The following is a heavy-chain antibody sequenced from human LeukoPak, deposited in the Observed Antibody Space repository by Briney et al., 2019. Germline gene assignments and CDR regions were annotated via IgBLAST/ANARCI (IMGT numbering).Heavy chain of an antibody. CDR3: ARDLASPPYNWFDP. V-gene: IGHV4-61*02. CDR2: IHGGGST. CDR1: GGSISSGDYY. Sequence: SQTLSLTCSVSGGSISSGDYYWSWIRQPAGKGLEWIGRIHGGGSTNYNPSLKSRVTVSIDTSKNQFSLKLSSMTAADTAVYYCARDLASPPYNWFDPWGQGTLVTVSS. D-gene: IGHD3-3*02. J-gene: IGHJ5*02.